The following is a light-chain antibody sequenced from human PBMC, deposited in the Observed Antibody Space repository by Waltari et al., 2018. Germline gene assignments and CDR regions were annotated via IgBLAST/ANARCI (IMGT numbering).Light chain of an antibody. CDR2: GAS. J-gene: IGKJ1*01. V-gene: IGKV3-20*01. CDR3: HQYSSTPWT. CDR1: QTVSSSH. Sequence: EIVLTQSPGTLSLSPGARAAVSCMASQTVSSSHLAWSQQKPGQAPRLLIYGASTRASGIPDRVSGGGFGTDFTLTIDRLEPEDFAVYYCHQYSSTPWTFGQGTRVEIK.